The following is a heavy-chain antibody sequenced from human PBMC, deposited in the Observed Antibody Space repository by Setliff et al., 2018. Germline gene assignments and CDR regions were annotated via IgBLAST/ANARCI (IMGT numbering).Heavy chain of an antibody. V-gene: IGHV1-3*01. CDR2: INAGNGNT. Sequence: ASVKVSCKASGYTFTSYAMHWVRQAPGQRLEWMGWINAGNGNTKYSQKFQGRVTITRDTSISTAYMELNSLQYEDTAVYYCARGKWFRLDKSAWSNWFDPWGQGTLVTVSS. CDR1: GYTFTSYA. CDR3: ARGKWFRLDKSAWSNWFDP. J-gene: IGHJ5*02. D-gene: IGHD5-12*01.